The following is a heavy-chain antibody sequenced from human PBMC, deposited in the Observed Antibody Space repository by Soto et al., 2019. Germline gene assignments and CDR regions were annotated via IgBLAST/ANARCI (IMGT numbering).Heavy chain of an antibody. CDR3: ARRYGGTFDY. D-gene: IGHD2-15*01. Sequence: SETLSLTCTVSGGSISSYYWSWIRQPPGKGLEWIGYIYYSGSTNYNPSLKSRVNITVDTSKNQFSLKLSSVTAADTAVYYCARRYGGTFDYWGQGTLVTVSS. CDR1: GGSISSYY. CDR2: IYYSGST. J-gene: IGHJ4*02. V-gene: IGHV4-59*01.